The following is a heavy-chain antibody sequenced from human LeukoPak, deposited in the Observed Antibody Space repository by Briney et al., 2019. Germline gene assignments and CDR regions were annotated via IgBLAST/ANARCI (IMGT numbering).Heavy chain of an antibody. CDR2: VYYTGAS. Sequence: SETLSLTCTVSGGSISSSSYYWGWIRQPPGKGLEWIGSVYYTGASYYNPSLKSRVTISVDTSKNQFSLKLSSVTAADTAVYYCARASRGRRRIVTPTTVVTLAFDIWGQGTMVSVSS. D-gene: IGHD4-23*01. V-gene: IGHV4-39*07. CDR1: GGSISSSSYY. J-gene: IGHJ3*02. CDR3: ARASRGRRRIVTPTTVVTLAFDI.